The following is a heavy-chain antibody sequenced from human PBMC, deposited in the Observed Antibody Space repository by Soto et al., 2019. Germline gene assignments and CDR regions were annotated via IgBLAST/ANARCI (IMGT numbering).Heavy chain of an antibody. Sequence: SETLSLTCTVSGGSVSSGNYYWSWIRQPPGKGLEWIGYIYYSGSTNCNPSLKSRVTISLNTSKNQFSLKLSSVTAADTAVYYCASGWLQLYHFDYWGQGTLVTVSS. CDR2: IYYSGST. CDR1: GGSVSSGNYY. V-gene: IGHV4-61*01. CDR3: ASGWLQLYHFDY. D-gene: IGHD5-12*01. J-gene: IGHJ4*02.